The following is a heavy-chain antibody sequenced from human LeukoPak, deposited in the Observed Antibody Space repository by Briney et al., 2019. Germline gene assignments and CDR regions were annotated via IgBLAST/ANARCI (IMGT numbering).Heavy chain of an antibody. J-gene: IGHJ6*02. CDR1: GYTFTSYA. Sequence: ASVKVSCKASGYTFTSYAMHWVRQAPGQRLEWMGWINAGNGNTKYSQKFQGRVTITRDTSASTAYMELSSLRSEDTAVYYCAREGQWLVAAYGLDVWGQGTTVTVSS. V-gene: IGHV1-3*01. CDR3: AREGQWLVAAYGLDV. CDR2: INAGNGNT. D-gene: IGHD6-19*01.